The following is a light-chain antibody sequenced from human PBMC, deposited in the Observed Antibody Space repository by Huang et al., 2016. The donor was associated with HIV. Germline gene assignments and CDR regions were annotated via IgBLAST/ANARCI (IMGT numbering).Light chain of an antibody. CDR2: EVS. Sequence: DIVMTQAPLSLSVTPGQPASISCKSSQSLLHSDGKTYLSWYLQKPGQPPQLLIYEVSNRVSGVPDGVSGGGSGTHFALKISRVEAEDVGVYYCMQSLQVPPTFGQGTKVEIK. CDR1: QSLLHSDGKTY. CDR3: MQSLQVPPT. V-gene: IGKV2D-29*01. J-gene: IGKJ1*01.